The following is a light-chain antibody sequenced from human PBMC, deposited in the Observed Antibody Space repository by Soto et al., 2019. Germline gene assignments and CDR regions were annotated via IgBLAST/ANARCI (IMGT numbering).Light chain of an antibody. CDR1: QSISTW. V-gene: IGKV1-5*01. CDR3: QQYSSYSWM. Sequence: DIQMAQSPSTLSASVGDRVTITCRASQSISTWLAWYQQKPGKALKLLIYDASTLRSGVPSRFSGSGSGTEFTLTISSLQPDDFATYHCQQYSSYSWMFGQGTKVDIK. CDR2: DAS. J-gene: IGKJ1*01.